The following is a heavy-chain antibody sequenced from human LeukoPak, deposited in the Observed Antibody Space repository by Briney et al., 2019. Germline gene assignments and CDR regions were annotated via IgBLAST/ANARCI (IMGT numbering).Heavy chain of an antibody. CDR1: GFTFSTFA. CDR3: ARDSARRDGYNFDY. Sequence: PGGSLRLSCAASGFTFSTFAMIWVRQPPGKGLEWVSSIFPSGGEIYYADSVRGRFTISRDNSKNTLYLQMNSLRGEDTAVYYCARDSARRDGYNFDYWGQGTLVTVSS. J-gene: IGHJ4*02. CDR2: IFPSGGEI. D-gene: IGHD5-24*01. V-gene: IGHV3-23*01.